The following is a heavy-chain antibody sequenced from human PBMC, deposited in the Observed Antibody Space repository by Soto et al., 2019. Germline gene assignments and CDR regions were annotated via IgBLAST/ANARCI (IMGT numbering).Heavy chain of an antibody. CDR3: ARDSASYSSSSGSYWYFDL. D-gene: IGHD6-6*01. V-gene: IGHV3-48*02. Sequence: EVQLVESGGDLVQPGGSLRLSCAASGFTFSTYGMNWVCQAPGKGLEWVSYISSGSSTIYYADSVKGRLTISRDNAKNSLYLQMNSLSDEDMAVYYCARDSASYSSSSGSYWYFDLWGRGTLVTVSS. CDR2: ISSGSSTI. CDR1: GFTFSTYG. J-gene: IGHJ2*01.